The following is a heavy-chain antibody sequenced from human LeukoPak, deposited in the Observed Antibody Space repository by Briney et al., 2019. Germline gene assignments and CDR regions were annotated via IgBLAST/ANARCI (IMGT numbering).Heavy chain of an antibody. CDR1: GFIFSRHW. Sequence: AALRLSCAASGFIFSRHWMHWVRDAPGGGVVWVARVKEDGTYRDYGASVRGCFTISRDNAKNTLYLQMNSLRVEDTARYYCVRDDDVYGFDYWGQGTVVTVSS. J-gene: IGHJ4*02. V-gene: IGHV3-74*01. CDR2: VKEDGTYR. CDR3: VRDDDVYGFDY. D-gene: IGHD3-16*01.